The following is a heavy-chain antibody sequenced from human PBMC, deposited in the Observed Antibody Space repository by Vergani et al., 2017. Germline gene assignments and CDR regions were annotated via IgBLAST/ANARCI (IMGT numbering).Heavy chain of an antibody. CDR2: IHTSGST. Sequence: QVQLQESGPGLVKPSQTLSLTCTVSGGSINSHNYYWSWIRQPAGKGLEWIGRIHTSGSTNYNPSLKSRVTMSEDTSKTQFSLDLTSVTAADTAVYFCARGSCLDGCFYKPLFDYWGQGMLVTVSS. V-gene: IGHV4-61*02. CDR3: ARGSCLDGCFYKPLFDY. D-gene: IGHD3-10*01. J-gene: IGHJ4*02. CDR1: GGSINSHNYY.